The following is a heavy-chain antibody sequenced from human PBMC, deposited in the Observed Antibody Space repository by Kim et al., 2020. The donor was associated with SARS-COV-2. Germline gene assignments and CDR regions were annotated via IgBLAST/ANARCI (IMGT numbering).Heavy chain of an antibody. Sequence: GGSLRLSCAASGFTFSGYSMNWVRQAPGKGLEWVSFISSSSSYISYADSMKGRFTISRDNAKNSLYLEMNSLRVEDTAVYYCARDLYYYDNEGAFDIWGQGTMVTVSS. D-gene: IGHD3-22*01. CDR2: ISSSSSYI. CDR3: ARDLYYYDNEGAFDI. V-gene: IGHV3-21*01. CDR1: GFTFSGYS. J-gene: IGHJ3*02.